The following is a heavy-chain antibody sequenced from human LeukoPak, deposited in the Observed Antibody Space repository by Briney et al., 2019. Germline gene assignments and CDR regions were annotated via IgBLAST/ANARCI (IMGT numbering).Heavy chain of an antibody. CDR2: IYPDDSDT. Sequence: GESLKISCKGSGYRFTSYWIGWVRQMPGKGLEWMGIIYPDDSDTRYSPSFQGQVTISADKSISTAYLQWSSLKASDSAMYYCARGLTGDGRHFDYWGQGTLVIVSS. J-gene: IGHJ4*02. D-gene: IGHD7-27*01. CDR1: GYRFTSYW. V-gene: IGHV5-51*01. CDR3: ARGLTGDGRHFDY.